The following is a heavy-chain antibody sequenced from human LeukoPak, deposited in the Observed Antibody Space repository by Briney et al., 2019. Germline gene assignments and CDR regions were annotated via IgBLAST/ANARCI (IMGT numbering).Heavy chain of an antibody. Sequence: ASVKVSCKASGYSFTSFGISWVRQAPGQGLEWMGWISAYNGNTNYAQKLQGRVTMTTDTSTSTAYMELRSLRSDDTAVYYCARDRFSHQYGMDVWGQGTTVTVSS. J-gene: IGHJ6*02. V-gene: IGHV1-18*01. D-gene: IGHD3-3*01. CDR2: ISAYNGNT. CDR1: GYSFTSFG. CDR3: ARDRFSHQYGMDV.